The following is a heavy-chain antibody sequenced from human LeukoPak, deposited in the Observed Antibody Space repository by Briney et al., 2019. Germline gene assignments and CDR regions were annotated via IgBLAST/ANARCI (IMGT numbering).Heavy chain of an antibody. CDR1: GYTLTELS. CDR3: ARGGGTLDL. D-gene: IGHD1-7*01. J-gene: IGHJ2*01. CDR2: IIPIFGTA. Sequence: SVKVSCKVSGYTLTELSMHWVRQAPGQGLEWMGGIIPIFGTANYAQKFQGRVTITTDESTSTAYMELSSLRSEDTAVYYCARGGGTLDLWGRGTLVTVSS. V-gene: IGHV1-69*05.